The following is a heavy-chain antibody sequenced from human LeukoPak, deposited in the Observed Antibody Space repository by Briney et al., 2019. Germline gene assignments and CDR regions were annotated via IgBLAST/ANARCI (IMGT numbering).Heavy chain of an antibody. J-gene: IGHJ6*03. D-gene: IGHD6-19*01. V-gene: IGHV3-30*02. CDR3: AKDAGQWLAPYYSSYMDV. CDR1: GFTFSSYG. CDR2: IRYDGSNK. Sequence: GGSLRLSCAASGFTFSSYGMHWVRQAPGKGLEWVAFIRYDGSNKYYADSVKGRFTISRDNSKNTLYLQMNSLRAEDTAVYYGAKDAGQWLAPYYSSYMDVWGKGTTVTVSS.